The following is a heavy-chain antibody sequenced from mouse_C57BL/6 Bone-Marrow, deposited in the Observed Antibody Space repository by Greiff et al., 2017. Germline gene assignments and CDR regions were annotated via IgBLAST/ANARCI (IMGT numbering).Heavy chain of an antibody. CDR1: GYNFPSYW. CDR2: IDPSDSYT. Sequence: QVQLKQPGAELVMPGASVKLSCKASGYNFPSYWMHWVKQRPGQGLEWIGEIDPSDSYTNYNQKFKGKSTLTVDKSSSTAYRQLSSLTSEDSAVYYCAGVTTRYAMDYWGQGTSVTVSS. J-gene: IGHJ4*01. V-gene: IGHV1-69*01. CDR3: AGVTTRYAMDY. D-gene: IGHD2-2*01.